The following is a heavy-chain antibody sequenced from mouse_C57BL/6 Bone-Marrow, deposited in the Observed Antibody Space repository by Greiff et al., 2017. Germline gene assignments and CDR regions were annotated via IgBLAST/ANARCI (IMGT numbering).Heavy chain of an antibody. V-gene: IGHV1-69*01. CDR1: GYTFTSYW. D-gene: IGHD1-1*02. CDR3: ARPLLWGLDV. Sequence: VQLQQPGAELVMPGASVKLSCKASGYTFTSYWMHWVKQRPGQGLEWIGEIDPPDSDTNYNHKFKGKSTLTVDKYSSTAYMQLSSLTSEDSAVFCSARPLLWGLDVWGTGTTVTVSS. CDR2: IDPPDSDT. J-gene: IGHJ1*03.